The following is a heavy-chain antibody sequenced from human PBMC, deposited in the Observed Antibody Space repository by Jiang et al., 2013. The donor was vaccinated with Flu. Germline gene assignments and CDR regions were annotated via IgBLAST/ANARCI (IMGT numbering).Heavy chain of an antibody. Sequence: ETLSLTCTVSGGSISSYYWSWIRQPPGKGLEWIGYIYYSGSTNYNPSLKSRVTTSVDTSKNQFSLKLSSVTAADTAVYYCAIGYSSGWCDYWGQGTLVTVSS. CDR1: GGSISSYY. CDR3: AIGYSSGWCDY. J-gene: IGHJ4*02. D-gene: IGHD6-19*01. CDR2: IYYSGST. V-gene: IGHV4-59*01.